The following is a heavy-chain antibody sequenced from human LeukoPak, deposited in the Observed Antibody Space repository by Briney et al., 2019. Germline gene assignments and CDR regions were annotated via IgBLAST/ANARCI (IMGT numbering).Heavy chain of an antibody. D-gene: IGHD2-21*01. J-gene: IGHJ3*02. Sequence: SQTLSLTCTVSGGSISSGDYYWSWIRQPPGKGLEWIGYIYYNGSTYYNPSLKSRVTISVDTSKNQFSLKLSSVTAADTAVYYCARDASDHDAFDIWGQGTMVTVSS. CDR2: IYYNGST. V-gene: IGHV4-30-4*08. CDR1: GGSISSGDYY. CDR3: ARDASDHDAFDI.